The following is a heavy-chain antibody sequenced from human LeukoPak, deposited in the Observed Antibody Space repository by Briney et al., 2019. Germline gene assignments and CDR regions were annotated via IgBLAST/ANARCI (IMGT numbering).Heavy chain of an antibody. V-gene: IGHV3-53*05. Sequence: GGSLRLSCAASEFSVGSNYMTWVRQAPGKGLEWVSLIYSGGSTYYADSVKGRFTISRDNSKNTLYLQMNSLRSEDTAVYYCARASLDSRLGYWGQGTLVTVSS. CDR1: EFSVGSNY. CDR2: IYSGGST. CDR3: ARASLDSRLGY. J-gene: IGHJ4*02. D-gene: IGHD3-22*01.